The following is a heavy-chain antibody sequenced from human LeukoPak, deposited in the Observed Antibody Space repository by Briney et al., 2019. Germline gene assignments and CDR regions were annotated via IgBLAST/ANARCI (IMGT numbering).Heavy chain of an antibody. Sequence: ASVKVSCKASGYTFTGYYMHWVRQAPGQGLERMGWINPNSGGTNYAQKFQGWVTMTRDTSISTAYMELSRLRSDDTAVYYCAREILGYSGYDSRAFDIWGQGTMVTVSS. CDR3: AREILGYSGYDSRAFDI. J-gene: IGHJ3*02. CDR1: GYTFTGYY. V-gene: IGHV1-2*04. CDR2: INPNSGGT. D-gene: IGHD5-12*01.